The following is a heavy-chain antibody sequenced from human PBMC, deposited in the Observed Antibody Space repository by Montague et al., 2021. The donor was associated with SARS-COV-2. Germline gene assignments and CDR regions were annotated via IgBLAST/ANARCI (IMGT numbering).Heavy chain of an antibody. CDR2: IDWDDDK. D-gene: IGHD2-21*01. CDR3: ARINSDPLDYYYYGMDV. Sequence: PALVKPTQTLTLTCTFSGFSLSTSGMCVSWIRQPPGKALEWLALIDWDDDKYYSTSLKTRLTISRDTSKNQVVLTMTNMDPVDTATYYCARINSDPLDYYYYGMDVGGQGTTGTVSS. CDR1: GFSLSTSGMC. V-gene: IGHV2-70*01. J-gene: IGHJ6*02.